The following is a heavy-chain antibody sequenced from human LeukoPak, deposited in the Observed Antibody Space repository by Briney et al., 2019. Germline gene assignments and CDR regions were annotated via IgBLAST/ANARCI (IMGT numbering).Heavy chain of an antibody. CDR3: ARATAVAATLA. J-gene: IGHJ5*02. Sequence: KPSETLSLTCTVSGGSISSSSYYWGWIRQPPGKGLEWIGSIYYSGSTYYNPSLKSRVTISVDTSKNQFSLKLSSVTAADTAVYYCARATAVAATLAWGQGTLVTVSS. CDR1: GGSISSSSYY. V-gene: IGHV4-39*07. D-gene: IGHD2-15*01. CDR2: IYYSGST.